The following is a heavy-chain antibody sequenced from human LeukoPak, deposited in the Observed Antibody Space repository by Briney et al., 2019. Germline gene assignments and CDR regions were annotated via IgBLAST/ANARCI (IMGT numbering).Heavy chain of an antibody. D-gene: IGHD6-13*01. V-gene: IGHV3-53*01. Sequence: GGSLRLSCAASGFTVSSNYMSWVRQAPGKGLEWVSVIYSGGSAYYADSVKGRFTISRDNSKNTLYLQMNSLRAEDTAVYYCARDSRYSPLDYWGQGTLVTVSS. J-gene: IGHJ4*02. CDR2: IYSGGSA. CDR3: ARDSRYSPLDY. CDR1: GFTVSSNY.